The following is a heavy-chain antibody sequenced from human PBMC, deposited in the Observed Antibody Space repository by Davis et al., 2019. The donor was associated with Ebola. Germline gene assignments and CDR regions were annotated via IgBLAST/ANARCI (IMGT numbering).Heavy chain of an antibody. D-gene: IGHD6-19*01. CDR2: IYPGDSDT. J-gene: IGHJ3*02. CDR3: ARGRDSSGWLTDAFDI. V-gene: IGHV5-51*01. Sequence: GGSLRLSCKGSGYSFTSYWIGWVRQMPGKGLEWMGIIYPGDSDTRYSPSFQGQVTISADKSISTAYLQWSSLKASDTAMYYCARGRDSSGWLTDAFDIWGQGTMVTVSS. CDR1: GYSFTSYW.